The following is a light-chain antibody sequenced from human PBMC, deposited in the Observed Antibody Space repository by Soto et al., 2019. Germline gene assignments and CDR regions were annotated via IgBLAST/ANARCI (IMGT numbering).Light chain of an antibody. Sequence: EIVLTQSPGTLSLSPGDRATRSCRASQSLTNIYIAWYQLKPGQAPRLLIYGTSSRATGIPDRFSGSGSGTDFTLTITRLEPEDFAVHYCQQYGSSQIIFGQGTRLEIK. CDR2: GTS. CDR3: QQYGSSQII. J-gene: IGKJ5*01. CDR1: QSLTNIY. V-gene: IGKV3-20*01.